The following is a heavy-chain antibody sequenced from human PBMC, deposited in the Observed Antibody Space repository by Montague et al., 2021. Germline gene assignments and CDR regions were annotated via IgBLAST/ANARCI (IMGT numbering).Heavy chain of an antibody. J-gene: IGHJ6*03. V-gene: IGHV4-38-2*02. Sequence: SETLSLTCTVSRSLINSDYYWGWIRQPPGKGLEWVGSVSHGGRTYYNPSLKSRVTISVDTSNNHFSLKLSSVTAADTAMYYCARERDRYYYMDIWAKGPRSPSL. CDR3: ARERDRYYYMDI. CDR2: VSHGGRT. CDR1: RSLINSDYY.